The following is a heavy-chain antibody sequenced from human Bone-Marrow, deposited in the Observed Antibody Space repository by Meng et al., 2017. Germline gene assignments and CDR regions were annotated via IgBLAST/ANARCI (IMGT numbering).Heavy chain of an antibody. CDR1: GDNFPDYW. J-gene: IGHJ4*02. CDR3: ARAGDISAAGKLFGDY. Sequence: ASMKVFCKPSGDNFPDYWLHWVRRAPGQGLEWMGRIDPSSGDTHYAQRFQGRVTMTGDTSISTAYMELSGRRSDDTAMYYCARAGDISAAGKLFGDYWGQGTLVTVSS. V-gene: IGHV1-2*06. CDR2: IDPSSGDT. D-gene: IGHD6-13*01.